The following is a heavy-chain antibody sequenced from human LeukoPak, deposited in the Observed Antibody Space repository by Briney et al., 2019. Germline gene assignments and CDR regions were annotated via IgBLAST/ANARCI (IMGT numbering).Heavy chain of an antibody. CDR1: GFTFSDYY. V-gene: IGHV3-11*01. D-gene: IGHD3-10*01. J-gene: IGHJ4*02. CDR3: ARGEYYYGSGSPYFDY. Sequence: GGSLRLSCAASGFTFSDYYMSWIRQAPGKGLEWVSSVKGRFTISRDNAKNSLYLQMSSLRAEDTAVYYCARGEYYYGSGSPYFDYWGQGTLDTVSS.